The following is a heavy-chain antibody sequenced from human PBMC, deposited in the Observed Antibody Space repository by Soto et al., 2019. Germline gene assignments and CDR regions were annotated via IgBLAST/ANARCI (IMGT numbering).Heavy chain of an antibody. CDR3: ARESEDLTSNFDY. Sequence: GGSLRLSCAASGFTFTRYSMNWVRQAPGKGLEWVSSISSTTNYIYYADSMKGRFTVSRDNAKNSVYLEMNSLSAEDTAVYYCARESEDLTSNFDYWGQGTLVTVLL. CDR1: GFTFTRYS. J-gene: IGHJ4*02. CDR2: ISSTTNYI. V-gene: IGHV3-21*01.